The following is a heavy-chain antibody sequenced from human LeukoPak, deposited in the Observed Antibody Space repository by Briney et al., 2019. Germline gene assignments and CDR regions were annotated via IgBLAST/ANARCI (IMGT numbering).Heavy chain of an antibody. CDR2: ISGSGGST. CDR3: ARVAKYYYGSGSYYYYYYGMDV. V-gene: IGHV3-23*01. J-gene: IGHJ6*02. D-gene: IGHD3-10*01. Sequence: PGGSLRLSCAASGFTFSSYAMSWVRQAPGKGLEWVSAISGSGGSTYYADSVKGRFTISRDNSKNTLYLQMNSLRAEDTAVYYCARVAKYYYGSGSYYYYYYGMDVWGQGTTVTVSS. CDR1: GFTFSSYA.